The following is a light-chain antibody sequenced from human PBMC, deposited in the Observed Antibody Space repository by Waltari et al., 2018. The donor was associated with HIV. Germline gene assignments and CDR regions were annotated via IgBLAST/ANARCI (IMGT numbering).Light chain of an antibody. V-gene: IGLV1-40*01. Sequence: QSVLTQPPSVSGAPGQRVTISFTGSSSNLGAGYTVSWYRQLPGTAPKLLIYSNTSRPSGVPDRFSGSKSGNSASLAITGLQADDEADYYCQSYDSSLSGYVFGTGTRVTVL. CDR3: QSYDSSLSGYV. CDR2: SNT. J-gene: IGLJ1*01. CDR1: SSNLGAGYT.